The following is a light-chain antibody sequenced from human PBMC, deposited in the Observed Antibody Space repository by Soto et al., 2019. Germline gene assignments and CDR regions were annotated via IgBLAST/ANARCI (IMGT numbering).Light chain of an antibody. J-gene: IGKJ1*01. CDR3: LQDFKYPRT. CDR1: QSIDTH. Sequence: IRMTQSPSSLSASVGDRVTIACRASQSIDTHLNWYQQHPGKAPNALIYEASNLQSGVPSRFSGSGSGTDFTLTIGSLQPEDFATYYCLQDFKYPRTFGQGTKVEIK. CDR2: EAS. V-gene: IGKV1-6*01.